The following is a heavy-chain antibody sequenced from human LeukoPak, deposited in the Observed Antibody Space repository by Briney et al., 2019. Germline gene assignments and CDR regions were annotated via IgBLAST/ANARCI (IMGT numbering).Heavy chain of an antibody. CDR3: ARGGYDWGLGY. D-gene: IGHD5-12*01. V-gene: IGHV3-74*01. Sequence: GGSLRLSCAASGFTFSSYWMHWVRQAPGKGLVWVSRINSDGSSTSYADSVKGRFTISRDNAKNTLYLQMNSLRAEDTAVYYCARGGYDWGLGYWGQGTLVTASS. J-gene: IGHJ4*02. CDR2: INSDGSST. CDR1: GFTFSSYW.